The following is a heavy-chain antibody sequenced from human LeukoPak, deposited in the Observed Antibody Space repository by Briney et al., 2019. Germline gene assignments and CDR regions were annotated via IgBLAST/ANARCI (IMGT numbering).Heavy chain of an antibody. D-gene: IGHD3-3*01. V-gene: IGHV3-21*01. Sequence: GGSLRLSCAASGFTFSSYSMNWVRPAPGKGVAWGSSICCSSTYIYYADSVKGRFTISRDNAENSLYLQMNSLRAEDTAVYYCALKSVYYGYWGLGTLVTVSS. CDR2: ICCSSTYI. CDR1: GFTFSSYS. CDR3: ALKSVYYGY. J-gene: IGHJ4*02.